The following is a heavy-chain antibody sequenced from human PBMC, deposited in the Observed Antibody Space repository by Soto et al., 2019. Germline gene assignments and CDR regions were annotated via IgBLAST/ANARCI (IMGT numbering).Heavy chain of an antibody. D-gene: IGHD1-20*01. CDR1: GYRFTSYW. Sequence: PGESLRISCKAPGYRFTSYWIAGVRQTPGKGLEWMGIIYHGDSDTRYSPSFQGQATISADKSTSTAYLQWSGLEASDTAMYYCGFAKYKWNQRWIGPWGQGTLVTVSS. CDR3: GFAKYKWNQRWIGP. J-gene: IGHJ5*02. CDR2: IYHGDSDT. V-gene: IGHV5-51*01.